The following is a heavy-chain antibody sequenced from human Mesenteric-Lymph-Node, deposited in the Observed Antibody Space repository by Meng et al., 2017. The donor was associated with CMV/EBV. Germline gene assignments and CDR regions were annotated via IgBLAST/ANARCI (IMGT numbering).Heavy chain of an antibody. CDR3: ARLLAYSYTYDY. J-gene: IGHJ4*02. D-gene: IGHD5-18*01. CDR1: GFTFSSYI. V-gene: IGHV3-64*01. CDR2: ISTNGGST. Sequence: SCVASGFTFSSYIMHWVRQAPGRGLEYVSAISTNGGSTYYANSVKGRFTISRDNSKNTLYLQMGSLRAEDMAVYYCARLLAYSYTYDYWGQGTLVTVSS.